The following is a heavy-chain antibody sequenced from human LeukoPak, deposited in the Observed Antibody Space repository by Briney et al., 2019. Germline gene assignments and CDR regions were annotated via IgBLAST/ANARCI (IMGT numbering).Heavy chain of an antibody. J-gene: IGHJ4*02. CDR1: GFTISSNY. Sequence: GGSLRLSCAASGFTISSNYMKWVRQAPGKGLEGVSLIYSGGNTYYADSVKGRFTISRDNSKNTLYLQMNSLRAEDTAVYYCATERDWGQGTLVTVSS. CDR3: ATERD. V-gene: IGHV3-53*01. CDR2: IYSGGNT.